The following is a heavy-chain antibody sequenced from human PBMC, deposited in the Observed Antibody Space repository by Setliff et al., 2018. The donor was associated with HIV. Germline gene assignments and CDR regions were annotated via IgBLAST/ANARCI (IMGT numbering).Heavy chain of an antibody. Sequence: PGGSLRLSCAASGFTFSSYWMHWVRQAPGKGLEWVSYISSSGSTIYYADSVKGRFTISRDNAKNSLYVQMNSLRAEDTAVYYCARGQGCCSGGSCYWGPCDYWGQGTLVTVSS. D-gene: IGHD2-15*01. CDR1: GFTFSSYW. J-gene: IGHJ4*02. V-gene: IGHV3-48*04. CDR2: ISSSGSTI. CDR3: ARGQGCCSGGSCYWGPCDY.